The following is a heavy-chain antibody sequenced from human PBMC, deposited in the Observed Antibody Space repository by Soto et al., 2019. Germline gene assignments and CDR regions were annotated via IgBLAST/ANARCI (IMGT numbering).Heavy chain of an antibody. Sequence: QVQLVQSGAEVEKPGASVKVSCKASGYTFTSYDINWVRQATGQGLEWRGWMNPNSGNTGYAQKFQGRVTMTRNTSIRTAYMELSSLRSEDTAVYYCARWPDGYYYYGMDVWGQGTTVTVSS. J-gene: IGHJ6*02. CDR2: MNPNSGNT. V-gene: IGHV1-8*01. CDR3: ARWPDGYYYYGMDV. CDR1: GYTFTSYD.